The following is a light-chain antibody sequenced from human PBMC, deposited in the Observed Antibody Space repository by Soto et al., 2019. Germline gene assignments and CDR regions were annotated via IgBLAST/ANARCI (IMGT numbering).Light chain of an antibody. Sequence: EIVLTQSPGTLSLSPGERATLSCRASQSINSRYLAWYQQKPGQAPRLLIYGASSRATGIPDRFSGSWSGTDLPLTISRLELEDFAVYYCQQFVSSPGFTFGPGTKVDIK. CDR3: QQFVSSPGFT. J-gene: IGKJ3*01. CDR1: QSINSRY. CDR2: GAS. V-gene: IGKV3-20*01.